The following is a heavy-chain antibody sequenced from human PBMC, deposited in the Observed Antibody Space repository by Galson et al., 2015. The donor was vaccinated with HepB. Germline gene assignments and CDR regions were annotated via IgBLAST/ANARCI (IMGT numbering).Heavy chain of an antibody. Sequence: CAISGDSVSSNSAAWNWIRQSPSRGLEWLGRTYYRSKWYNDYAVSVKSRITINPDTSKNQFSLQLNSVTPEDTAVYYCARDSITMVRGAGELDWFDPWGQGTLVTVSS. D-gene: IGHD3-10*01. CDR3: ARDSITMVRGAGELDWFDP. V-gene: IGHV6-1*01. CDR1: GDSVSSNSAA. CDR2: TYYRSKWYN. J-gene: IGHJ5*02.